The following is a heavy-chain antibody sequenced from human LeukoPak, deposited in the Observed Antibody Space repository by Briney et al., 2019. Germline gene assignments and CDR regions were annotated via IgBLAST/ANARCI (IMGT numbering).Heavy chain of an antibody. J-gene: IGHJ6*02. Sequence: PSETLSLTCTVSSGSISNYYCNWIRQSPGKGLEWIGYIYYTGSTNYNPSLKSRVTISVDTTKNQFSLKLSSVTAADTAVYYCARHNLGCTSTGCYNYAMDVWGQGTTVTVSS. CDR1: SGSISNYY. D-gene: IGHD2-2*02. CDR2: IYYTGST. CDR3: ARHNLGCTSTGCYNYAMDV. V-gene: IGHV4-59*08.